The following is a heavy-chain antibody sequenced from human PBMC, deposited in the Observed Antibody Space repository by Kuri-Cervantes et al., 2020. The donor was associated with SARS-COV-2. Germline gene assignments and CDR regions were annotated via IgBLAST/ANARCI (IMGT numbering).Heavy chain of an antibody. D-gene: IGHD2-2*01. CDR2: IYYSGST. CDR3: PRTHYATLLDI. CDR1: GGTISSYY. Sequence: GSLRLSCTVSGGTISSYYWSWIRQPPGKGLEWIGYIYYSGSTNYNPSLKSRVHISVDTSKNQFSLKLSSVTAADTTVYYCPRTHYATLLDIWGQGTMVTVSS. J-gene: IGHJ3*02. V-gene: IGHV4-59*01.